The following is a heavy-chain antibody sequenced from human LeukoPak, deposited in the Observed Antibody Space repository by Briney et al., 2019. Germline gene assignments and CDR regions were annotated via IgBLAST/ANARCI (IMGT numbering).Heavy chain of an antibody. CDR3: ARVGYSYGFFPGDYYYYMDV. D-gene: IGHD5-18*01. CDR2: IKNDGSDK. Sequence: QTGGSLRLSCEASGFSFSAAWMTWVRQAPGKGLEWVATIKNDGSDKYYVDSVKGRFTLSRDNAKNLVYLQMNSLRAEDTAVYYCARVGYSYGFFPGDYYYYMDVWGKGTTVTVSS. J-gene: IGHJ6*03. V-gene: IGHV3-7*01. CDR1: GFSFSAAW.